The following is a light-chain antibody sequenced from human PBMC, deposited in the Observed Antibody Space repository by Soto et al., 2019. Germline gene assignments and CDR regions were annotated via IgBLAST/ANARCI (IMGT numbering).Light chain of an antibody. V-gene: IGKV1-5*01. Sequence: DIQMTQSPSTLSASVGDRVTITCRASQSIRSWLAWYQQKPGKVPQLLIYDASNLESGVPSRFSGSGSGTEFTLTIISLQPDDFATYYCQQYDSVSKTFGQGTKVDIK. CDR3: QQYDSVSKT. CDR1: QSIRSW. J-gene: IGKJ1*01. CDR2: DAS.